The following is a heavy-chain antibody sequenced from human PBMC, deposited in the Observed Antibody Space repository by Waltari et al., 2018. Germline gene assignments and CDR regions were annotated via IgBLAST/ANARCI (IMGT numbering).Heavy chain of an antibody. D-gene: IGHD3-22*01. J-gene: IGHJ3*02. V-gene: IGHV1-46*01. CDR3: ARAQVIVVVADAFDI. CDR1: GYTFTSYY. Sequence: QVQLVQSGAEVKKPGASVKVSCKASGYTFTSYYMHWVRQAPGQGLEWMGIINPSGGSTSYAQKFQGRVTMTRDTSTSTVYMELSSLRSEDTAVYYCARAQVIVVVADAFDIWGQGTMVTVSS. CDR2: INPSGGST.